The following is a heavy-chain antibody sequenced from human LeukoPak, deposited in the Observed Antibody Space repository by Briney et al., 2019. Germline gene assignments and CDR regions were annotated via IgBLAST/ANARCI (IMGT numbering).Heavy chain of an antibody. CDR3: ARDLVWSCTNGVCYTGFDY. J-gene: IGHJ4*02. Sequence: GASVKVSCKASGYTFTSYAISWVRQAPGQGLEWMGGIIPIFGTANYAQKFQGRVTITADKSTSTAYMELSSLRSEDTAVYYCARDLVWSCTNGVCYTGFDYWGQGTLVTVSS. CDR1: GYTFTSYA. D-gene: IGHD2-8*01. CDR2: IIPIFGTA. V-gene: IGHV1-69*06.